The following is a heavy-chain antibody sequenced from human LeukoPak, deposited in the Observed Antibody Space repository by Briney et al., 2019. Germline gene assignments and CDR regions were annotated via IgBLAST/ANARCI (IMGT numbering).Heavy chain of an antibody. D-gene: IGHD5-24*01. CDR1: GYTFTNNF. Sequence: ASVKISCKAFGYTFTNNFMHWVRQAPGQGPEWMGLISPTGSFTAYAQKFQGRVTLTRDLSTSTDYLELRSLRSEATAVYYCARDISARDEAWWFDPWGQGTLVTVSS. V-gene: IGHV1-46*01. J-gene: IGHJ5*02. CDR3: ARDISARDEAWWFDP. CDR2: ISPTGSFT.